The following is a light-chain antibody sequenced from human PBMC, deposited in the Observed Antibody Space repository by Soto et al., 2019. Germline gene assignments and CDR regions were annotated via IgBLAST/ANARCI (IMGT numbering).Light chain of an antibody. CDR3: QQSYSAPLT. CDR1: QSISSS. J-gene: IGKJ4*01. V-gene: IGKV1-39*01. CDR2: GAS. Sequence: DIQMSQSPSSLSASVGDRVTITCRASQSISSSLNWYQQKPGKDPKVLIFGASSLQSGVPSRFSGSGSGTDFTLTISSLQPEDFATYYCQQSYSAPLTFGGGTKVEIK.